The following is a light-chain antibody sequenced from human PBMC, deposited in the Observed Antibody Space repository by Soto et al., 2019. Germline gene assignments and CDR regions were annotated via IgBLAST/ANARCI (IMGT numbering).Light chain of an antibody. CDR2: DNN. CDR1: SSNIGAGYH. CDR3: QSFDTSLRGFV. V-gene: IGLV1-40*01. Sequence: QLVLTQPPSVSGAPGQRVTISCTGSSSNIGAGYHVHWYQQLPGTAPKLLISDNNNRPSGVPDRFSGSKSGTSASLAISGLQAEDESDYYCQSFDTSLRGFVFGTGTKLTVL. J-gene: IGLJ1*01.